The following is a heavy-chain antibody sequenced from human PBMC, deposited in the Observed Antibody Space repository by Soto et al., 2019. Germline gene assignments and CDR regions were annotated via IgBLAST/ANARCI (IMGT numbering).Heavy chain of an antibody. CDR1: GFRFRSHA. CDR3: LKNTDL. CDR2: ISASGTDT. V-gene: IGHV3-23*01. D-gene: IGHD3-10*02. Sequence: PGGSLRLSCAASGFRFRSHAMHWVRQAPGKGLEWVAGISASGTDTFYADSVKGRFTVSRDNSDNIVSLMMRALTTDDTATYYCLKNTDLWRQGTAVTVSS. J-gene: IGHJ6*02.